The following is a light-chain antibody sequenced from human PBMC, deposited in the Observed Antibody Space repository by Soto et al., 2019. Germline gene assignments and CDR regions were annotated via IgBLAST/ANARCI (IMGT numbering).Light chain of an antibody. J-gene: IGKJ4*01. CDR1: QSVSSY. V-gene: IGKV3-11*01. CDR3: QQRSNWPLGLLT. CDR2: DAS. Sequence: EIVLTQSPATLSLSPGERATLSCRASQSVSSYLAWYQQKPCQAPRLLIYDASNRATGIPARFSGSGSGTDFTLTISSLEPEDFAVYYCQQRSNWPLGLLTFGGGTKVEIK.